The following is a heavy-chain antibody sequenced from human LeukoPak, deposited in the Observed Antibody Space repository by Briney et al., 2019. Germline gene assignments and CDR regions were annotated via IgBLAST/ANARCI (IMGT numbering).Heavy chain of an antibody. J-gene: IGHJ4*02. D-gene: IGHD1-7*01. CDR2: ISSSSSYI. CDR3: ASPIISNWNYEGSYEGFDY. V-gene: IGHV3-21*01. CDR1: GFTFSSYS. Sequence: PGGSLRLSCAASGFTFSSYSMNWVRQAPGKGLEWVSSISSSSSYIYYADSVKGRFTISRDNAKNSLYLQMNSLRAEDTAVYYCASPIISNWNYEGSYEGFDYWGQGTLVTASS.